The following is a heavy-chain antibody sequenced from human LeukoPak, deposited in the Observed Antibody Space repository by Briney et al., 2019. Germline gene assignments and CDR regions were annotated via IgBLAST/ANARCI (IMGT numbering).Heavy chain of an antibody. J-gene: IGHJ4*02. V-gene: IGHV4-39*01. CDR3: ARHMKWLDRASFGY. CDR2: IYYSGST. Sequence: PSETLSLTCTVSGGSISSSSYYWGWIRQPPGKGLEWIGSIYYSGSTYYNPSLKSRVTISVDTSKNQFSLKLSSVTAADTAGYSCARHMKWLDRASFGYWGQGTPVTGSS. CDR1: GGSISSSSYY. D-gene: IGHD6-19*01.